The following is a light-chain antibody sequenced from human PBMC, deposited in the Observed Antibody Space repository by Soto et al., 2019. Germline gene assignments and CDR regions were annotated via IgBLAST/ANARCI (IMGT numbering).Light chain of an antibody. J-gene: IGKJ3*01. CDR1: QSVSSSY. V-gene: IGKV3-20*01. CDR2: GAS. CDR3: QQYGSSPRIFT. Sequence: EIVLTQSPGTLSLSPGERATLSCRASQSVSSSYLAWYQQKPGQAPRLLIYGASSRATGIPDRFSGSGSGTEFPLTISRREPEDFAVYYCQQYGSSPRIFTFGPGTKVDIK.